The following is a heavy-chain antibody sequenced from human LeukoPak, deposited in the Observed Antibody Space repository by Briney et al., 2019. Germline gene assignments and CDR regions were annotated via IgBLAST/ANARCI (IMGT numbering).Heavy chain of an antibody. V-gene: IGHV4-59*01. CDR1: GGSINTYY. CDR2: LYNSGTT. CDR3: ATRGVKTTRFDY. J-gene: IGHJ4*02. D-gene: IGHD1-1*01. Sequence: PSETLSLTCTVSGGSINTYYWSWIRQPPGKGLEWIGYLYNSGTTNYNPSLKSRVSISGDTSKNQFSLKLNSVTAADTAVYYCATRGVKTTRFDYWVQGILVTVSS.